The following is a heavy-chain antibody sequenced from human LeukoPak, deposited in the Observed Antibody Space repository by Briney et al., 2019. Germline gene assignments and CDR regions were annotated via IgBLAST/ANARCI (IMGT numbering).Heavy chain of an antibody. CDR1: GGTFSSYA. CDR2: IIPIFGTA. J-gene: IGHJ4*02. CDR3: ARGGVYYYDSSGYYIEPYFDY. V-gene: IGHV1-69*13. Sequence: SVKVSCKASGGTFSSYAISWVRQAPGQGLEWMGGIIPIFGTANYAQKFQGRVTITADESTSTAYMELSSLRSEDTAVYYCARGGVYYYDSSGYYIEPYFDYWGQGTLVTVSS. D-gene: IGHD3-22*01.